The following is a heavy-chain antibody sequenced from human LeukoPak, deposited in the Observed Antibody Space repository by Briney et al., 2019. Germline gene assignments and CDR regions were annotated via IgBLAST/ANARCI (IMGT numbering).Heavy chain of an antibody. CDR2: ISGQHGKT. J-gene: IGHJ4*02. CDR1: GYTFNTYG. V-gene: IGHV1-18*01. Sequence: ASVKVSCKASGYTFNTYGVIWVRQAPGKGFEWLGWISGQHGKTTYPQKFQNRVRMTTDTSTSTAYMELRSLTSDDTGVYFCARGGSGWFGALEFDYWGQGTLVTVSS. D-gene: IGHD3-10*01. CDR3: ARGGSGWFGALEFDY.